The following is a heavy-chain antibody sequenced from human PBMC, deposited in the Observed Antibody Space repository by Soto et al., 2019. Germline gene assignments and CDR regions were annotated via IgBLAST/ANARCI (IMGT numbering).Heavy chain of an antibody. CDR3: ARGRGGRVSSWFDP. Sequence: QVQLQQWGAGLLKPSETLSLTCAVYGGSFSGYYWSWIRQPPGKGLEWIGEINHSGSTNYNPSLKSRVTISVDTSKNQFSLKLSSVTAADTAVYYCARGRGGRVSSWFDPWGQGTLVTVSS. J-gene: IGHJ5*02. CDR1: GGSFSGYY. D-gene: IGHD3-16*01. CDR2: INHSGST. V-gene: IGHV4-34*01.